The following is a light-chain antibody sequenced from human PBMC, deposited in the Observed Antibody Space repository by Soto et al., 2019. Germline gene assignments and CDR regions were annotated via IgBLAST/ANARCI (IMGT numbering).Light chain of an antibody. CDR2: DTS. J-gene: IGKJ1*01. CDR3: QHPFKWPPT. CDR1: QSTNGR. Sequence: RTQCPSTLSASIGARAAITCRPSQSTNGRLASCQHRPGQDARQLLYDTSARAAGIPARCIGSGSARAFTLTTSSLLSEDVALYYCQHPFKWPPTFGQGTKVDI. V-gene: IGKV3-15*01.